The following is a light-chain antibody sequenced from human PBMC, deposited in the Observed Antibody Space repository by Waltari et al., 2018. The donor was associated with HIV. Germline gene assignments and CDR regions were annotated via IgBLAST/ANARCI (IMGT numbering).Light chain of an antibody. V-gene: IGLV8-61*01. J-gene: IGLJ3*02. CDR2: STN. CDR1: SGSVSTSYY. Sequence: QTVVTQEPSFSVSPGGTVPLTCGLSSGSVSTSYYPSWYQQTPGQAPRTLIYSTNTRSSGVPDRFSGSILGNKAAHTITGAQADDESDYYCVLYMGSGIGVFGGGTKLTVL. CDR3: VLYMGSGIGV.